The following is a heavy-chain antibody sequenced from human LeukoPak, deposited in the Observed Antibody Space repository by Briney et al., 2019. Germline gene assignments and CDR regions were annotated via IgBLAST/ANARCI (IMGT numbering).Heavy chain of an antibody. V-gene: IGHV3-23*01. CDR1: GFTFSSYA. J-gene: IGHJ4*02. CDR2: ISGSGGST. D-gene: IGHD6-13*01. CDR3: ARLKYSSSWYYFDY. Sequence: GSLRLSCAASGFTFSSYAMSWVRQAPGKGLEWVSAISGSGGSTYYADSVKGRFTISRDNSKNTLYLQMNSLRAEDTAVYYCARLKYSSSWYYFDYWGQGTLVTVSS.